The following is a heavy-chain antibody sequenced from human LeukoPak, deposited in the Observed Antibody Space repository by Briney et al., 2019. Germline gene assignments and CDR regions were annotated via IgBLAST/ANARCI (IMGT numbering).Heavy chain of an antibody. D-gene: IGHD6-19*01. J-gene: IGHJ5*02. CDR3: ARDSTAVAGGNWFDP. CDR1: GGTFSSYA. CDR2: IIPIFGIA. V-gene: IGHV1-69*04. Sequence: ASVKVSCKASGGTFSSYAISWVRQAPGPGLEWMGRIIPIFGIANYAQKFQGRVTITADKSTSTAYMELSSLRSEDTAVYYCARDSTAVAGGNWFDPWGQGTLVTVSS.